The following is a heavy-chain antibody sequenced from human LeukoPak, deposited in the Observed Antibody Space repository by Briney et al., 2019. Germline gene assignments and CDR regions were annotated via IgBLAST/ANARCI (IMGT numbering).Heavy chain of an antibody. CDR3: ARQARLAPFDY. D-gene: IGHD6-25*01. V-gene: IGHV4-59*01. Sequence: SETLSLTCTVSGGSISSYYWSWIRQAPGKGLEWIGNIYDSGSTNYNPSLKSRVTISVDTSKNQFSLKLSSVTAADTAVYYCARQARLAPFDYWGQGTLVTVSS. J-gene: IGHJ4*02. CDR1: GGSISSYY. CDR2: IYDSGST.